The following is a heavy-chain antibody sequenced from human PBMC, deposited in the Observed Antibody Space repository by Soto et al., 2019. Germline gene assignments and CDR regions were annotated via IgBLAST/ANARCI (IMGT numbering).Heavy chain of an antibody. J-gene: IGHJ4*02. V-gene: IGHV4-34*01. CDR3: ARIYSSGYYQTDY. CDR2: INHSGST. CDR1: GGSFIGYY. D-gene: IGHD3-22*01. Sequence: AETLSLTCAVYGGSFIGYYWIWSGHPPGKGREWIVEINHSGSTNYNPSLKSRVTISVDTSKNQFSLKLTSVTAADTAVYYCARIYSSGYYQTDYWGQGTLVTVSS.